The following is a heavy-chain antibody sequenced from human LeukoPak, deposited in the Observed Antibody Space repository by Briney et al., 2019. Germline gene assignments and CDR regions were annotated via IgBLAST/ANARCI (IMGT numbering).Heavy chain of an antibody. CDR1: GYSISSGYY. V-gene: IGHV4-38-2*01. CDR3: ARGISTTGHDY. J-gene: IGHJ4*02. CDR2: VFHTGSS. Sequence: KPSETLSLTCAVSGYSISSGYYWGWIRQPPGKGPEWIGSVFHTGSSYYIPSLKSRVTISLDTSKNQFSLEVSSVTAADTAIYYCARGISTTGHDYWGPGTLVTVSS. D-gene: IGHD4-11*01.